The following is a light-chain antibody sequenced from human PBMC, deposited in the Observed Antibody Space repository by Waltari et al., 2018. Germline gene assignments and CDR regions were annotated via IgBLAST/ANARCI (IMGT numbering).Light chain of an antibody. J-gene: IGLJ3*02. CDR3: CSFTDTSIWV. V-gene: IGLV2-23*02. CDR2: EVT. CDR1: NSALGKYDL. Sequence: QSALTQPASVSGSPGQSLTIPCTGTNSALGKYDLVPWYHQHPANAPKLLIYEVTQRPSGVSNHFSGSKSGNTASLTISGLQPEDEANYYCCSFTDTSIWVFGGGTKLTVL.